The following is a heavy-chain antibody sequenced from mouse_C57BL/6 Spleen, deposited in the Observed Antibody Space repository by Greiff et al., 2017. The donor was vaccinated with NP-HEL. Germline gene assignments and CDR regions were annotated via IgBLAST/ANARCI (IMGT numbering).Heavy chain of an antibody. J-gene: IGHJ1*03. D-gene: IGHD2-5*01. CDR1: GYSFTGYY. CDR3: ARGSNYVYWYFDV. Sequence: VQLKESGPELVKPGASVKISCKASGYSFTGYYMNWVKQSPEKSLEWIGEINPSTGGTTYNQKFKAKATLTVDKSSSTAYMQLKSLTSEDSAVYYCARGSNYVYWYFDVWGTGTTVTVSS. CDR2: INPSTGGT. V-gene: IGHV1-42*01.